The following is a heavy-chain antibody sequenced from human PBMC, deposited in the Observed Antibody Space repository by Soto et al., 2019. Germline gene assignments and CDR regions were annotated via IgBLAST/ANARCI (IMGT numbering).Heavy chain of an antibody. CDR3: ARAAGISWFDP. J-gene: IGHJ5*02. CDR2: ISYSGST. CDR1: GASVSSGTYY. D-gene: IGHD3-10*01. V-gene: IGHV4-61*01. Sequence: PSETLSLTCTVFGASVSSGTYYWSWIRQPPGKGLEWIGYISYSGSTNYNPSLQGRVTISVDTSKNQFSLQLRSVTAADTAVYYCARAAGISWFDPWGQGTLVTVSS.